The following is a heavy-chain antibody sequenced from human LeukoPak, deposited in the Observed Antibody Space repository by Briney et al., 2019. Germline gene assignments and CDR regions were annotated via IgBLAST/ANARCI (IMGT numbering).Heavy chain of an antibody. CDR3: ARRSGSSDAFDI. D-gene: IGHD3-10*01. CDR2: IIPDSGGT. J-gene: IGHJ3*02. Sequence: ASVKVSCKASGYTFSGYYMHWVRQAPGQGLEWMGWIIPDSGGTNFAQKFQGRVTMTRDTSISTTYMELSRLRSDDTAVYYCARRSGSSDAFDIWGQGTMVTVSS. V-gene: IGHV1-2*02. CDR1: GYTFSGYY.